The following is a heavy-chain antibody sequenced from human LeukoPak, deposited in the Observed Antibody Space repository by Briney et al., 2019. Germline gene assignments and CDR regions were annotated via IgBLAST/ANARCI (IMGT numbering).Heavy chain of an antibody. CDR2: IKSKTDGGTT. J-gene: IGHJ4*02. CDR3: LKYSSTWYGFGY. CDR1: GFTFSNAW. D-gene: IGHD6-13*01. V-gene: IGHV3-15*01. Sequence: GGSLRLSCAASGFTFSNAWMSCVRQDPGKGLEWVGRIKSKTDGGTTDYAAPVKGRFTISRDDSKNTLYLQMNSLKTEDTAVYYCLKYSSTWYGFGYWGQGTLVTVSS.